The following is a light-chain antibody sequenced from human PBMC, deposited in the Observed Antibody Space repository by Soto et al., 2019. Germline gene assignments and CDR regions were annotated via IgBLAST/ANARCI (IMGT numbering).Light chain of an antibody. V-gene: IGKV1-39*01. CDR2: GAS. CDR1: QSISRH. J-gene: IGKJ4*01. CDR3: QQSYSAPLT. Sequence: DIQMIQSPSSLSAFVGDRVTITCRASQSISRHLNWYQQKPGKAPKLLIYGASSLQSGVPSRISGSGSGTDFTLTISSLQPEDFATYYCQQSYSAPLTFGGGTKVDIK.